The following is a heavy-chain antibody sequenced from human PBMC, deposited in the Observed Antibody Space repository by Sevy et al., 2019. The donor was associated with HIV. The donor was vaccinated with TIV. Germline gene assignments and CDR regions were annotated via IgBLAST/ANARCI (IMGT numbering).Heavy chain of an antibody. CDR3: ATHRRRDGYSYGAFDI. D-gene: IGHD4-4*01. Sequence: GGSLRLSCAASGFTFSSYAMSWVRQAPGKGLEWVSAISGSGGSTYYADSVKGRFTISRDTSNNTLFLHMNSLRAEDTAVYYCATHRRRDGYSYGAFDIWGQGTMVTVSS. V-gene: IGHV3-23*01. CDR1: GFTFSSYA. CDR2: ISGSGGST. J-gene: IGHJ3*02.